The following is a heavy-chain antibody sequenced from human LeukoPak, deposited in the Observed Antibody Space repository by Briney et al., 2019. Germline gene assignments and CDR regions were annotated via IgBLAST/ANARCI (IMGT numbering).Heavy chain of an antibody. V-gene: IGHV3-33*06. CDR2: IWYDGSNK. Sequence: GRSLRLSCAASGFTFSSYGMHGVRQAPGKGLEKGAVIWYDGSNKYYADSVKGRFTISRDNSKNTLYLQMNSLRAEDTAVYYCAKDGKTDYYYMDVWGKGTTVTVSS. CDR3: AKDGKTDYYYMDV. D-gene: IGHD1-26*01. CDR1: GFTFSSYG. J-gene: IGHJ6*03.